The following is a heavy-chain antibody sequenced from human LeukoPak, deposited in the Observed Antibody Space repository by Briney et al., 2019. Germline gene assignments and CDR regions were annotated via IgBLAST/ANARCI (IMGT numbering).Heavy chain of an antibody. V-gene: IGHV3-48*04. J-gene: IGHJ3*02. Sequence: GGSLRLSCAASGFTFSTNSMNWVRQAPGKGLEWVSYISSTGGTIYYADSMKGRFTISRDNAKNSLYLQMNSLRAEDTAVYYCARSGIAAAARGAFDIWGQGTMVTVSS. CDR1: GFTFSTNS. D-gene: IGHD6-13*01. CDR2: ISSTGGTI. CDR3: ARSGIAAAARGAFDI.